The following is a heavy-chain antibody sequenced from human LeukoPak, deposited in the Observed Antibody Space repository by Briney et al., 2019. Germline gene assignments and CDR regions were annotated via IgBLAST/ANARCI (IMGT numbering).Heavy chain of an antibody. CDR1: GGSISSSSYY. V-gene: IGHV4-39*01. J-gene: IGHJ6*02. Sequence: SETLSLTCTVSGGSISSSSYYWGWIRQPPGKGLEWIGCIYYSGSTYYNPSLKSRVTISVDTSKNQFSLKLSSVTAADTAVYYCARSDVYYYYGMDVWGQGTTVTVSS. CDR2: IYYSGST. D-gene: IGHD2-21*02. CDR3: ARSDVYYYYGMDV.